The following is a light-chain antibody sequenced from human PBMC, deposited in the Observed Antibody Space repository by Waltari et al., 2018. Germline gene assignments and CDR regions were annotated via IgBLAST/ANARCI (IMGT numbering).Light chain of an antibody. Sequence: QSALTQPRSVSGSPGQSVTLSCTVTRPDIGGYKYVSWYQHHPGKAPKLIIYDVDKRPSGVPDRFSGSKAGNTASLTISGLLTDDEADYCCCSYTTSTTLLFGTGTRLTVL. CDR3: CSYTTSTTLL. CDR1: RPDIGGYKY. J-gene: IGLJ1*01. V-gene: IGLV2-11*01. CDR2: DVD.